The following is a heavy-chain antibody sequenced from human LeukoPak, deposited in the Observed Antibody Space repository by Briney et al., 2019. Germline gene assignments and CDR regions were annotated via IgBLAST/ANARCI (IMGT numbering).Heavy chain of an antibody. Sequence: GGSLRLSCAASGLTFSRYNMNWVRQAPGKGLEWVSSIGTSSNNIYYTDSVKGRFTISRDNAKNSLYLQVDSLRVEDTAVYFCTSGTVGNYALDYWGQGTLVTVSS. CDR1: GLTFSRYN. V-gene: IGHV3-21*01. D-gene: IGHD1-7*01. CDR2: IGTSSNNI. CDR3: TSGTVGNYALDY. J-gene: IGHJ4*02.